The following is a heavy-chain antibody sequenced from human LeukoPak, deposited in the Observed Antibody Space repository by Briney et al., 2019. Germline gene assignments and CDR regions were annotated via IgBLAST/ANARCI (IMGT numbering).Heavy chain of an antibody. V-gene: IGHV3-15*01. J-gene: IGHJ4*02. CDR2: IKPKTDGETT. D-gene: IGHD2-21*01. CDR1: GLTFSAAW. CDR3: ITPLPYSAQ. Sequence: GGSLRLSCAVSGLTFSAAWMSWVRQAPGKGLEWVGRIKPKTDGETTEYAAPVKDRFSISRDDSKSMMYLQMNSLKTEDTAVYYCITPLPYSAQGGQGTLVTVSS.